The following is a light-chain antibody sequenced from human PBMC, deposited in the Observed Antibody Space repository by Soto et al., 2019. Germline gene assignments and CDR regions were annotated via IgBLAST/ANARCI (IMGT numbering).Light chain of an antibody. Sequence: EIVLTQSPATLSLSPGERATLSCRASQSVSSYLAWYQQKPGQAPRLLIYDASNRATGIPARFSGSGSGTDFTLTISSLDPEDFAVYYVHQRSNWPPEGTFGQGTKVEIK. CDR2: DAS. J-gene: IGKJ1*01. V-gene: IGKV3-11*01. CDR1: QSVSSY. CDR3: HQRSNWPPEGT.